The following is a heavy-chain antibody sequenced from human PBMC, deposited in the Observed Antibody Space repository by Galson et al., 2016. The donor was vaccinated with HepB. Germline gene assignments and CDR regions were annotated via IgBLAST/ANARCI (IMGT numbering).Heavy chain of an antibody. CDR1: GFTCSTYP. CDR2: ISHDGFTK. J-gene: IGHJ6*02. D-gene: IGHD2-15*01. Sequence: SLRLSCAMSGFTCSTYPMHWVRQAPGKGLEWVAIISHDGFTKYYADSMKGRFTISRDNSKNTPYLQMNSLIPEDTAVYTCVRGSVPSVGMDVWGQGTTVTVSS. V-gene: IGHV3-30*04. CDR3: VRGSVPSVGMDV.